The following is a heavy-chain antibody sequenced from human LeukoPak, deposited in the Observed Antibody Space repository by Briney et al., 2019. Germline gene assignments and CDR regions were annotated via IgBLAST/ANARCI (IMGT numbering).Heavy chain of an antibody. Sequence: GGSLRLSCAASGFTFSSYSMNWVRQAPGEGLEWVSHISSLSGTIYYAGSVKGRFTISRDNAKNSLYLQMNSLRAEDTAVYYCARAALHYYYYMDVWGKGTTVTVSS. V-gene: IGHV3-48*04. CDR2: ISSLSGTI. CDR1: GFTFSSYS. CDR3: ARAALHYYYYMDV. J-gene: IGHJ6*03. D-gene: IGHD6-6*01.